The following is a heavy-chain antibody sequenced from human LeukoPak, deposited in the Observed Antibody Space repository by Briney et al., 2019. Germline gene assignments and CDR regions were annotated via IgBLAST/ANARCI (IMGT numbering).Heavy chain of an antibody. V-gene: IGHV4-39*07. J-gene: IGHJ6*03. CDR2: IYYSGST. Sequence: SETLSLTCTVSGGSISSSSYYWGWIRQPPGKGLEWIGSIYYSGSTYYNPSLKSRVTISVDTSKNQFSLKLSSVTAADTAVYYCARVRYSSGWYVDYYYMDVWGKGTTVTVSS. CDR1: GGSISSSSYY. D-gene: IGHD6-19*01. CDR3: ARVRYSSGWYVDYYYMDV.